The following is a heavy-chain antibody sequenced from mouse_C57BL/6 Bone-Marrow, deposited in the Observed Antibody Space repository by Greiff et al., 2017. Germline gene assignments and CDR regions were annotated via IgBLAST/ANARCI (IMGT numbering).Heavy chain of an antibody. D-gene: IGHD3-1*01. CDR1: GYTFTSYG. CDR3: ARYRATWFAY. V-gene: IGHV1-81*01. J-gene: IGHJ3*01. Sequence: QVQLQQSGAELARPGASVKLSCKASGYTFTSYGISWVKQRTGQGLEWIGEIYPRSGNTYYNEKFKGKATLTADKSSRTAYMELRSLTSEDSAVYFCARYRATWFAYWGQGTLVTVSA. CDR2: IYPRSGNT.